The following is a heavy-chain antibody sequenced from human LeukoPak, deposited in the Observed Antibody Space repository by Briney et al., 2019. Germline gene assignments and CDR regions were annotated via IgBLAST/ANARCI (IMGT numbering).Heavy chain of an antibody. D-gene: IGHD6-13*01. Sequence: GGSLRLSCAASGFTFSSYAMSWVRQAPGKGLEWVSAISGSGGSTYYADSVKGRFTISRDNSKNTLYLQMNSLRAEDTAVYYCAKGWQQLVGECYFDYWGQGTLVTVSS. V-gene: IGHV3-23*01. CDR1: GFTFSSYA. CDR3: AKGWQQLVGECYFDY. CDR2: ISGSGGST. J-gene: IGHJ4*02.